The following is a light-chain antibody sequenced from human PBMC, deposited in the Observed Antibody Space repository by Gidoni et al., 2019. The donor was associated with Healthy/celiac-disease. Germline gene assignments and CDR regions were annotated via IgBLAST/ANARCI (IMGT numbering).Light chain of an antibody. CDR1: QGISSA. Sequence: AIQLTQSPSSLSASVGDRVHITCRASQGISSALAWYQQKPGKAPKLLIYDASSLESGVPSRFSGSGSGTDFTLTISSLQPEDFATYYCQQFNSYPPYTFGQGTKLEIK. J-gene: IGKJ2*01. CDR2: DAS. CDR3: QQFNSYPPYT. V-gene: IGKV1-13*02.